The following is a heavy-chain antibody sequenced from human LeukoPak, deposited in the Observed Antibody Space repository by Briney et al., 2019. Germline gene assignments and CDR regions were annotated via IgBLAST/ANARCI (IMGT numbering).Heavy chain of an antibody. CDR2: INPNSGGT. J-gene: IGHJ4*02. CDR3: ARDEARSSAVYYFDY. Sequence: ASVKVSCKASGYTFTGYYMHWVRRAPGQGLEWMGRINPNSGGTNYAQKFQGRVTMTRDTSISTAYMELSRLRSDDTAVYYCARDEARSSAVYYFDYWGQGTLVTVSS. D-gene: IGHD6-6*01. CDR1: GYTFTGYY. V-gene: IGHV1-2*06.